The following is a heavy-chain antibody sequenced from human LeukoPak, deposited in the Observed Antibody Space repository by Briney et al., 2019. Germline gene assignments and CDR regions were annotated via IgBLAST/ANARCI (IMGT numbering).Heavy chain of an antibody. V-gene: IGHV3-21*01. CDR1: GFTFSDYN. Sequence: GGSLRLSCAASGFTFSDYNMRWIRQAPGKGLEWVSSISSSSSYIYYADSVKGRFTISRDNAKNSLYLQMNSLRAEDTAMYYCARDDYYGSGSYWGAFDIWGQGTMVTVSS. D-gene: IGHD3-10*01. J-gene: IGHJ3*02. CDR3: ARDDYYGSGSYWGAFDI. CDR2: ISSSSSYI.